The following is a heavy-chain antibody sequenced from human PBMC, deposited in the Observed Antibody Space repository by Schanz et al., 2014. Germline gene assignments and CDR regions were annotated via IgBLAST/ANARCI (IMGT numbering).Heavy chain of an antibody. Sequence: EEQMVESGGGLVKPGGSLILSCAASRLTFANEDIHWVRQAPGKGLEWVSSLGGSTGGIYYADSVRGRFTISRDNFKNRLYLQMNSLRLEDTAIYYCAKTLGGAGLTLYFDHWGQGSLVTVSS. CDR3: AKTLGGAGLTLYFDH. J-gene: IGHJ4*02. CDR1: RLTFANED. D-gene: IGHD3-10*01. V-gene: IGHV3-23*04. CDR2: LGGSTGGI.